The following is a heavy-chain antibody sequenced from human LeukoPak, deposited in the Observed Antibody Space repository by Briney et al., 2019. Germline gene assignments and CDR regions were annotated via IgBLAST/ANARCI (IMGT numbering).Heavy chain of an antibody. CDR2: TYYRSKWYY. Sequence: TLSLTCAISGDSVSSNSAAWNWIRQSPSRGLEWLGRTYYRSKWYYDYAVAVKSRISINPDTSKNQSSLQLSSVTPEDTAVYYCARDPVGGSTIFDYWGQGTLVTVSS. V-gene: IGHV6-1*01. CDR1: GDSVSSNSAA. CDR3: ARDPVGGSTIFDY. D-gene: IGHD1-26*01. J-gene: IGHJ4*02.